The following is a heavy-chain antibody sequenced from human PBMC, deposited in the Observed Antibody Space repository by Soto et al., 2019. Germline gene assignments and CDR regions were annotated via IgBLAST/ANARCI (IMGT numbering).Heavy chain of an antibody. CDR2: ISASGSST. V-gene: IGHV3-23*01. J-gene: IGHJ3*01. D-gene: IGHD4-17*01. Sequence: GGSLRLSCAASGFTFNNYAMSWVRHAPGKGLEWVSGISASGSSTFYADSVKGRFTVSRDFSKNTVSLQMDSLRAEDTAVYFCGKDPNGNYVGGFEFWGPGTMVTVSS. CDR3: GKDPNGNYVGGFEF. CDR1: GFTFNNYA.